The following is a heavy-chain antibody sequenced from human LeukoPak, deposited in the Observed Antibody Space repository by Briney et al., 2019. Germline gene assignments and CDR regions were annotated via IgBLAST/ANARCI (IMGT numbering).Heavy chain of an antibody. D-gene: IGHD4-17*01. CDR1: GYTFTSYG. Sequence: GASVKVSCTASGYTFTSYGISWVRQAPGQGLEWMGWISAYNGNTNYAQKLQGRVTMTTDTSTSTAYMELRSLRSDDTAVYYCARVPAPTVTTSYNWFDPWGQGTLVTVSS. CDR2: ISAYNGNT. V-gene: IGHV1-18*01. CDR3: ARVPAPTVTTSYNWFDP. J-gene: IGHJ5*02.